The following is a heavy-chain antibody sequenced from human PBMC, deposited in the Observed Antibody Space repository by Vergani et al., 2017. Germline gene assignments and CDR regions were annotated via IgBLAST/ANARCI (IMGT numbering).Heavy chain of an antibody. CDR1: GGSFSGYY. CDR2: INHSGST. V-gene: IGHV4-34*01. J-gene: IGHJ5*02. Sequence: QVQLQQWGAGLLKPSETLSLTCAVYGGSFSGYYWSWIRQPPGKGLEWIGEINHSGSTNYNPSLKSRVTISVDTSKNQFSLKLSSVTAADTAVYYCARQAMTPGNWFDPWGQGTLVTVSS. D-gene: IGHD1-14*01. CDR3: ARQAMTPGNWFDP.